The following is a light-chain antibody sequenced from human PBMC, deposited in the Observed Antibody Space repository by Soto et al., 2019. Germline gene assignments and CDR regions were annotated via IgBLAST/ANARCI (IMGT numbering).Light chain of an antibody. CDR3: QQYGSSPCT. CDR1: QSVHSNF. V-gene: IGKV3-20*01. CDR2: NAG. Sequence: EIVLTQSPDTLSLSPGERATLSCRASQSVHSNFLAWYQQRPGQSPRLLIYNAGSRATGVPERISGSGSETDFTLTIYRLEPEDFAVYYCQQYGSSPCTFGQGTKVDIK. J-gene: IGKJ2*02.